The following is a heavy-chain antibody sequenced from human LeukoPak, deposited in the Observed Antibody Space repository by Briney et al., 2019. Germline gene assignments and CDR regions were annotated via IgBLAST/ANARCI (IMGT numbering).Heavy chain of an antibody. V-gene: IGHV3-74*01. CDR3: ARGLSGYSSSLGY. CDR1: GFTFSSYW. D-gene: IGHD6-6*01. J-gene: IGHJ4*02. Sequence: PGGSLRLSCAASGFTFSSYWMHWVRQAPGKWLVWVSRINSDGSSTGYADSVKGRFTISRDNAKNTLYLQMNSLRAEDTAVYYCARGLSGYSSSLGYWGQGTLVTVSS. CDR2: INSDGSST.